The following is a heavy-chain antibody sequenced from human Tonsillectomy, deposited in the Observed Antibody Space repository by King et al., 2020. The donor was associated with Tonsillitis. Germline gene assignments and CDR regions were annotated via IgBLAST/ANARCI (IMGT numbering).Heavy chain of an antibody. J-gene: IGHJ3*02. CDR3: ARACSGGSCEVDAFDI. D-gene: IGHD2-15*01. Sequence: QLVQSGAEVKKPGASVKVSCKASGYTFTSYYMHWVRQAPGQGLEWMGIINPSGGGTSYAQKFQGRVTMTRDTSTSTVYMELSSLRSEDTAVYHCARACSGGSCEVDAFDIWGQGTMVTVSS. CDR1: GYTFTSYY. CDR2: INPSGGGT. V-gene: IGHV1-46*01.